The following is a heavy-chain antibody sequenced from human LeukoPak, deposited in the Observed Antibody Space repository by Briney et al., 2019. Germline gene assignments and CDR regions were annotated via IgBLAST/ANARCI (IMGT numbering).Heavy chain of an antibody. J-gene: IGHJ4*02. CDR1: GGSFSDYY. CDR2: INHSGSI. CDR3: ARGHRLGTRDKRVDY. D-gene: IGHD1-1*01. Sequence: PSETLSLTCTVNGGSFSDYYWSWIRQPPGKGLEWIGEINHSGSINHNPSLKSRVTMSVDTSKNQFSLKLSSVTAADTAVYYCARGHRLGTRDKRVDYWGQGTLVTVSS. V-gene: IGHV4-34*01.